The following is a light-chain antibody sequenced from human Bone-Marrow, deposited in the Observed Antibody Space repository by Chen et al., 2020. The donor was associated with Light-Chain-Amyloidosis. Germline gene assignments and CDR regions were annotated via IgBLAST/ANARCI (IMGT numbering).Light chain of an antibody. J-gene: IGKJ1*01. CDR3: QQYYSYPRT. CDR1: QDISNY. CDR2: AAS. V-gene: IGKV1-16*01. Sequence: DIQMTQSPSSLSASVGDRVTITCQASQDISNYLNWYQQKPGKAPKLLIYAASTLQSGVPSRFSGSGSGTDFTLTISCLQSEDFATYYCQQYYSYPRTFGQGTKVEIK.